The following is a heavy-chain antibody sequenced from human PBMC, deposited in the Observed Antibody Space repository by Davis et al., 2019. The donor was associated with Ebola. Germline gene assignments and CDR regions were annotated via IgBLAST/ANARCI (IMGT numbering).Heavy chain of an antibody. J-gene: IGHJ6*02. CDR1: GYSFTSYW. CDR2: IHPGDSDT. CDR3: ARHFVGKLFGMDV. Sequence: GESLKISCKGSGYSFTSYWIAWVRQMPGRGLEWMGIIHPGDSDTRYSPSFQGHVTISTDKSINTAYLQLNNLKASDTAIYFCARHFVGKLFGMDVWGQGTMVIVSS. D-gene: IGHD3-3*01. V-gene: IGHV5-51*01.